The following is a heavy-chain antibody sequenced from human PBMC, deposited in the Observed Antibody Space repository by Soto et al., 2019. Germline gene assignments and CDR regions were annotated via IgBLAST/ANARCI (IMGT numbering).Heavy chain of an antibody. V-gene: IGHV4-59*01. D-gene: IGHD6-13*01. J-gene: IGHJ4*02. Sequence: LSLTCTVSGGSMRNYFWTWIRQPPGKGLEWIGYIHYSGATSFFPSYNPSLRGRVTISEDTSKNQFSLKLLSVTTADTAVYFCAAGEASSRNLAPYYLDFWGQGTLVTVSS. CDR2: IHYSGATSFFP. CDR1: GGSMRNYF. CDR3: AAGEASSRNLAPYYLDF.